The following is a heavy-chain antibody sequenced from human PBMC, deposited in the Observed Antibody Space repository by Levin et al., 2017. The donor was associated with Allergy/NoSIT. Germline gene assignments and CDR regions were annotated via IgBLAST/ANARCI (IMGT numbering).Heavy chain of an antibody. CDR3: TRSSSGYIDS. CDR1: GFTFSSYS. V-gene: IGHV3-48*01. J-gene: IGHJ4*02. D-gene: IGHD5-12*01. CDR2: IGSSSSPI. Sequence: SCAASGFTFSSYSMQWVRQAPGKGLEGVSYIGSSSSPIYYADSVKGRFAISRDNAKNSLYLQMNSLTAEDTAVYYCTRSSSGYIDSWGQGTLVTVSS.